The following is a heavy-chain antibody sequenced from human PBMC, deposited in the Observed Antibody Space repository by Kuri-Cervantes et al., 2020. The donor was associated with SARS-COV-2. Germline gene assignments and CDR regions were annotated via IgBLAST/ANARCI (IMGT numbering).Heavy chain of an antibody. Sequence: GESLKISCAASGFTFSSYGMHWVRQAPGKGLEWVAVIAYDGSNKYYGNSVKGRFTISRDNSKNTLYLQMNSLRAEDTAVYYRATDRVRVVTHNFDYWGQGTLVTVSS. J-gene: IGHJ4*02. CDR1: GFTFSSYG. CDR2: IAYDGSNK. V-gene: IGHV3-30*03. D-gene: IGHD3-10*01. CDR3: ATDRVRVVTHNFDY.